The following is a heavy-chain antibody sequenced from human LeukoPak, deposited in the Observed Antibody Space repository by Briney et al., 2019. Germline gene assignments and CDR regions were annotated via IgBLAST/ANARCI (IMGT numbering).Heavy chain of an antibody. D-gene: IGHD2-2*01. J-gene: IGHJ6*03. V-gene: IGHV1-69*15. Sequence: ASVKVSCKASGGTFSSYAISWVRQAPGQGLEWMGRIIPIFGTANYAQKFQGRVTITADESTSTAYMELSSLRSEDTAVYYCARSSTSLLGNYYYYYMDVWGKGTTVTVSS. CDR2: IIPIFGTA. CDR1: GGTFSSYA. CDR3: ARSSTSLLGNYYYYYMDV.